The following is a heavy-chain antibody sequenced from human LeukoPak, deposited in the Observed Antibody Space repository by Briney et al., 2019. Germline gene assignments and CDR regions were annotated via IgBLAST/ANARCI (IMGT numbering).Heavy chain of an antibody. CDR2: IYYSGST. CDR3: ARGSYSSSVKLRIRYSYGIDY. D-gene: IGHD5-18*01. J-gene: IGHJ4*02. CDR1: GGSISSSSYY. V-gene: IGHV4-39*01. Sequence: SKTLSLTCTVSGGSISSSSYYWGWIRQPPGKGLEWIGSIYYSGSTYYNPSLKSRVTISVDTSKNQFSLKLSSVTAADTAVYYCARGSYSSSVKLRIRYSYGIDYWGQGTLVTVSS.